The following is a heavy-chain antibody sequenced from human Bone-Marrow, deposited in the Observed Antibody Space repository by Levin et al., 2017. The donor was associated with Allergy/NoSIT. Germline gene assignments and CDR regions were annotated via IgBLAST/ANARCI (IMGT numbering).Heavy chain of an antibody. J-gene: IGHJ6*02. V-gene: IGHV5-51*01. D-gene: IGHD2-21*02. CDR1: GYSFTSYW. Sequence: PGESLKISCKGSGYSFTSYWIGWVRQMPGKGLEWMGIIYPGDSDTRYSPSFQGQVTISADKSISTAYLQWSSLKASDTAMYYCARGFIVVVTAIPYGMDVWGQGTTVTVSS. CDR2: IYPGDSDT. CDR3: ARGFIVVVTAIPYGMDV.